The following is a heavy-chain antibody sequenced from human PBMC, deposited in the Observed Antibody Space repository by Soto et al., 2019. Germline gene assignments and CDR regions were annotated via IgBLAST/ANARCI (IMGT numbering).Heavy chain of an antibody. Sequence: SETLSLTCTVSGGSISSGDYYWSWIRQPPGKGLEWIGYIYYSGSTYYNPSLKSRVTISVDTSKNQFSLKLSSVTAADTAVYYCAREKGFSGSYRVGFDYWGQGTLVTVYS. CDR1: GGSISSGDYY. CDR3: AREKGFSGSYRVGFDY. V-gene: IGHV4-30-4*01. J-gene: IGHJ4*02. CDR2: IYYSGST. D-gene: IGHD1-26*01.